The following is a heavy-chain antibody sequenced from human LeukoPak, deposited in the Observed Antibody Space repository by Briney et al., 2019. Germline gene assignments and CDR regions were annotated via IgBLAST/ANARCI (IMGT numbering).Heavy chain of an antibody. D-gene: IGHD3-10*01. CDR3: AREEAHYGLDP. V-gene: IGHV4-59*01. Sequence: PSETLSLTCTVSGGSISSYYWSWIRQPPGKGLEWIGYIYYSGSTNYNPSLKSRVTISVDTSKNQFSLKLSSVTAADTAVYYCAREEAHYGLDPWGQGTLVTVSS. CDR1: GGSISSYY. J-gene: IGHJ5*02. CDR2: IYYSGST.